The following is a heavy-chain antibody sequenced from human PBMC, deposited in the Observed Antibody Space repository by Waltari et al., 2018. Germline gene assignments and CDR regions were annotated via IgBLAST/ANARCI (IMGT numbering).Heavy chain of an antibody. CDR3: ARTLLGRRYSYGYGYYFDY. V-gene: IGHV4-34*01. D-gene: IGHD5-18*01. CDR2: TNLSGST. Sequence: QVKLQQWGAGLLKPSETPSRPCAVYGRSFSGYSRSWLRQPPGKGLEWIWATNLSGSTNNNQSLKSRVTISVATSKNQFSLNLSSVTAADTAVYYCARTLLGRRYSYGYGYYFDYWGQGTLVTVSS. CDR1: GRSFSGYS. J-gene: IGHJ4*02.